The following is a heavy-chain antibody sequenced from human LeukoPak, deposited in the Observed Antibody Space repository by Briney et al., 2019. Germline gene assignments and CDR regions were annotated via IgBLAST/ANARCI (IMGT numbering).Heavy chain of an antibody. CDR3: ARESPQRSGYSYTH. D-gene: IGHD5-18*01. CDR2: INVGNGDT. CDR1: GYTFTTYA. J-gene: IGHJ4*02. Sequence: ASVKVSCKASGYTFTTYAIHWLRQAPGQRLEWMGWINVGNGDTKYSQRFQGRVTITRDTSASTAYMDLSSLRFEDTAVYYCARESPQRSGYSYTHWGQGSLVTVSS. V-gene: IGHV1-3*01.